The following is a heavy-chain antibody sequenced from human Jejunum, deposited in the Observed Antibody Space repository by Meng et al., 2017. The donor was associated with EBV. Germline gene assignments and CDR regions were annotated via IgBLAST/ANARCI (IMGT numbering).Heavy chain of an antibody. V-gene: IGHV7-4-1*02. CDR3: ARGSNWFDR. CDR1: GYIFTSDA. Sequence: QVQLVLSGSWLKKPWAAAQVSWKASGYIFTSDAINWVRQTPGHGLEWMGWINTNTGKPMYVQGFTGRFVFSLDNSVNTAYLQINSLQTDDTAVYYCARGSNWFDRWGQGTLVTVSS. CDR2: INTNTGKP. J-gene: IGHJ5*02.